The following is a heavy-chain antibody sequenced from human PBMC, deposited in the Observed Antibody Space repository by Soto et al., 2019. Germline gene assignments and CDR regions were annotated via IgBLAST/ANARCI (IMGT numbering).Heavy chain of an antibody. J-gene: IGHJ6*02. V-gene: IGHV3-33*01. CDR1: GFTFSSLG. D-gene: IGHD3-10*01. CDR2: IWFDGSNK. Sequence: GGSLRLSCAASGFTFSSLGMHWVRQAPGKGLEWVAVIWFDGSNKYYADSVKGRFTISRDNSKNTLFLQMDSLRAEDTAVYYCARRFYYGSGSPVWRLDVWGQGTTVTVSS. CDR3: ARRFYYGSGSPVWRLDV.